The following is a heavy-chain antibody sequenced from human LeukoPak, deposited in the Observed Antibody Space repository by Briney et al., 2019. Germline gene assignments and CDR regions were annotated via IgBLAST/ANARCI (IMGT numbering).Heavy chain of an antibody. CDR1: GFTFSNXX. Sequence: PGGSLRLSCAASGFTFSNXXMSWVRQAXXXXXXXXXYXKXXXXETYYVDSVKGRFTISRDNTQHSVYLQMNSLSVEDTAVYYCARDYGLNCYPTSCAGAFDFWGQGTMVTVSS. V-gene: IGHV3-7*01. CDR2: XKXXXXET. J-gene: IGHJ3*01. D-gene: IGHD3-9*01. CDR3: ARDYGLNCYPTSCAGAFDF.